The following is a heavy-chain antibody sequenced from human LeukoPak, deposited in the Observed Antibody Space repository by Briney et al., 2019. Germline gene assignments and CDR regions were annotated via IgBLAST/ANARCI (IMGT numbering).Heavy chain of an antibody. Sequence: GGSLRLSCAASGFTVRSNYMSWVRRAPGKGLEWVSLIYNDDTTYYADSVKGRFTISGDNSKNTLYLQMNSLRAEDTAVYYCARDRPDYGDYRCMDVWGQGTTVTVSS. CDR3: ARDRPDYGDYRCMDV. J-gene: IGHJ6*02. CDR2: IYNDDTT. CDR1: GFTVRSNY. D-gene: IGHD4-17*01. V-gene: IGHV3-53*01.